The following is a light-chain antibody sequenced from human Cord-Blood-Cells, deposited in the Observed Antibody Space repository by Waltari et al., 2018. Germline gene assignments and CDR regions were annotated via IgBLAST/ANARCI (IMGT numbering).Light chain of an antibody. J-gene: IGLJ1*01. CDR2: EVS. Sequence: QSALTQPASVSGSPGQSITISCTGTSSDVGGYNYVSWYQQHPGKAPKLMSYEVSNRPSGVSNRFSRAKSGNTASLTISGLQAEDEADYYCSSYTSSSTLVFGTGTKVTVL. CDR3: SSYTSSSTLV. CDR1: SSDVGGYNY. V-gene: IGLV2-14*01.